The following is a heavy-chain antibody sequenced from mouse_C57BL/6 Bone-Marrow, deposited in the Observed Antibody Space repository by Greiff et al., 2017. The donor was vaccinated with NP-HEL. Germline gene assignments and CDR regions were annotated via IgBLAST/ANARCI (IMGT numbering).Heavy chain of an antibody. J-gene: IGHJ3*01. CDR2: IDPANGNT. Sequence: EVMLVESVAELVRPGASVKLSCTASGFNIKNTYMHWVKQRPEQGLEWIGRIDPANGNTKYAPKFQGKATITADTSSNTAYLQLSSLTSEDTAIYYCANPLYYYGSRAWFAYWGQGTLVTVSA. CDR3: ANPLYYYGSRAWFAY. CDR1: GFNIKNTY. V-gene: IGHV14-3*01. D-gene: IGHD1-1*01.